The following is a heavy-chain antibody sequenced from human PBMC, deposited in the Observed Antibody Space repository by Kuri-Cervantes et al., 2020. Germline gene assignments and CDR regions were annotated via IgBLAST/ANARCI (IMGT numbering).Heavy chain of an antibody. D-gene: IGHD1-26*01. CDR2: IWYDGWNK. Sequence: GESLKISCAVSGFTFSSYGMHWVRQAPGKGLEWVAVIWYDGWNKYYADSVKGRFTISRDNSKNTLYLQMNSLRAEDTAVYYCARGPAPDVGHFDYWGQGTLVTVSS. V-gene: IGHV3-33*01. CDR1: GFTFSSYG. J-gene: IGHJ4*02. CDR3: ARGPAPDVGHFDY.